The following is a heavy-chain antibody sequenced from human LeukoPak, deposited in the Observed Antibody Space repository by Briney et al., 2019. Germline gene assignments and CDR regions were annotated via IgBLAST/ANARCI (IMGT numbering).Heavy chain of an antibody. D-gene: IGHD5-18*01. CDR1: GFTFSSYA. V-gene: IGHV3-23*01. J-gene: IGHJ4*02. CDR3: AKLTSYSYGYTDY. CDR2: ISGSGGGT. Sequence: QPGGSLRLSCAASGFTFSSYAMSWVRQAPGKGLEWVSAISGSGGGTYYADSVKSRFTISRDNSKNTLYLQMNSLRAEDTAVYYCAKLTSYSYGYTDYWGQGTLVTVSS.